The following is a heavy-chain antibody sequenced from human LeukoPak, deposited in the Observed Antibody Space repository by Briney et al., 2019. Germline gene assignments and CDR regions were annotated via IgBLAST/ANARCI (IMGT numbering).Heavy chain of an antibody. V-gene: IGHV1-18*01. CDR1: GYTFTSYG. CDR2: ISAYNGNT. D-gene: IGHD2-2*01. Sequence: ASVKVSCKASGYTFTSYGISWVRQAPGQGLEWMGWISAYNGNTNYAQKLQGRVTMTTDTSTSTAYMELRSLRSDDTAVYYCARTPFLGYCSSTSCYAIDYWGQGTLVTVSP. CDR3: ARTPFLGYCSSTSCYAIDY. J-gene: IGHJ4*02.